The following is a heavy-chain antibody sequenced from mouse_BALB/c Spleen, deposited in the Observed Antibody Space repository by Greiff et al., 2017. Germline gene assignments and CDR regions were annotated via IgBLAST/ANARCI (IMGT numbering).Heavy chain of an antibody. V-gene: IGHV1S29*02. CDR1: GYTFTDYN. CDR3: ARRTNYYAMDY. J-gene: IGHJ4*01. Sequence: DVKLQESGPELVKPGASVKISCKASGYTFTDYNMHWVKQSHGKSLEWIGYIYPYNGGTGYNQKFKSKATLTVDNSSSTAYMELRSLTSEDSAVYYCARRTNYYAMDYWGQGTSVTVSS. CDR2: IYPYNGGT.